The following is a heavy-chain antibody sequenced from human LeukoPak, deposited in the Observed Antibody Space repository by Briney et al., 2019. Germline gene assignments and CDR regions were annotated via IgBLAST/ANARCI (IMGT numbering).Heavy chain of an antibody. V-gene: IGHV4-30-4*01. D-gene: IGHD6-13*01. CDR1: GGSISSGDYY. CDR3: ARGDSSSWYFDY. J-gene: IGHJ4*02. Sequence: PSETLSLTCTVSGGSISSGDYYWSWIRQPPGKGLEWIGYIYYSGSTYYNPSLKSRVTISVDTSKNQLSLKLSSVTAADTAVYYCARGDSSSWYFDYWGQGTLVTVSS. CDR2: IYYSGST.